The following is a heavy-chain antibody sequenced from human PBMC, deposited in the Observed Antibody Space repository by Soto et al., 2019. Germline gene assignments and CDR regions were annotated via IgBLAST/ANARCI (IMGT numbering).Heavy chain of an antibody. V-gene: IGHV1-2*04. D-gene: IGHD3-3*01. CDR2: INPNSGGT. Sequence: ASVKVSCKASGYTFTGYYMHWVRQAPGQGLEWMGWINPNSGGTNYAQKFQGWVTMTRDTSISTAYMELSRLRSDDTAVYYCARGISFGYYDFWSGYYLFDYWGQGTLVTVSS. CDR1: GYTFTGYY. J-gene: IGHJ4*02. CDR3: ARGISFGYYDFWSGYYLFDY.